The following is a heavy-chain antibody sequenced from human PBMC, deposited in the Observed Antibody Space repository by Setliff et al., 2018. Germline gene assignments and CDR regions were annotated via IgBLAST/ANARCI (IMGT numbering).Heavy chain of an antibody. CDR2: IYSSGTT. CDR1: GGSISSSSSW. V-gene: IGHV4-61*09. Sequence: SETLSLTCTVSGGSISSSSSWWGWIRQPAGKGLEWIGNIYSSGTTKYNPSLKSRVTISVDTSKRQFSLNLLSVTAADTAVYYCARGNSNYYLFDYWGQGTLVTVSS. J-gene: IGHJ4*02. D-gene: IGHD4-4*01. CDR3: ARGNSNYYLFDY.